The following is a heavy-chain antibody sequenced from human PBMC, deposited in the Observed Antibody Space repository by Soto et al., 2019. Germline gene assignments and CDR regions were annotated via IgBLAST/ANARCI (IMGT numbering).Heavy chain of an antibody. D-gene: IGHD3-22*01. Sequence: PSETLSLTCTVSGGSISNYYWSWIRQPAGKGLEWIGRIYTSGSTNYNPSLKSRVTMSVDTSKNQFSLKLSSVTAADTAVYYCARGSLVRKYYYDSSGYPSTYFDYWGQGTLVTVSS. V-gene: IGHV4-4*07. CDR2: IYTSGST. CDR3: ARGSLVRKYYYDSSGYPSTYFDY. CDR1: GGSISNYY. J-gene: IGHJ4*02.